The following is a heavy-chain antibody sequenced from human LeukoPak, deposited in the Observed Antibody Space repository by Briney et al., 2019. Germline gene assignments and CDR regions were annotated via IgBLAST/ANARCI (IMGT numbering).Heavy chain of an antibody. CDR1: GYTFTGYY. CDR3: ARDKSGNSGWYSYFDY. V-gene: IGHV1-2*02. J-gene: IGHJ4*02. D-gene: IGHD6-19*01. Sequence: SVKVSCKASGYTFTGYYMHWVRQAPGQGLEWMGWINPNSGDTNYAQKFQGRVTMTRDTSISTAYMELSRLRSDDTAVYYCARDKSGNSGWYSYFDYWGQGTLVTVSS. CDR2: INPNSGDT.